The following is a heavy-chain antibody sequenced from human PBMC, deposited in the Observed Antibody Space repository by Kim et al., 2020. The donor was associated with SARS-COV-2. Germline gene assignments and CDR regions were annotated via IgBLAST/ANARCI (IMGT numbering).Heavy chain of an antibody. CDR2: TSGSGGST. CDR1: GLTFSSYA. D-gene: IGHD6-19*01. J-gene: IGHJ4*02. V-gene: IGHV3-23*01. Sequence: GGSLRLSCATSGLTFSSYAMSWVRQAPGKGLEWVSATSGSGGSTYYADSVKGRFTISRDNSKDPLNLQTNSLRAEDTAVYYCAIRVAVAGTIDYWGQGTLVTVSS. CDR3: AIRVAVAGTIDY.